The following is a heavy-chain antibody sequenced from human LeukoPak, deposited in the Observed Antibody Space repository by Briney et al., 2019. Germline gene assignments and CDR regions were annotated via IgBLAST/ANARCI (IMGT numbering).Heavy chain of an antibody. CDR2: IIPILGIA. Sequence: GASVKVSCKASGGTFSSYAISWVRQAPGQGLEWMGRIIPILGIANYAQKFQGRVTITADESTSTAYMELSSLRSEDTAVYYCARVKDYYDSSGPNWFDPWGQGTLVTVSS. CDR3: ARVKDYYDSSGPNWFDP. D-gene: IGHD3-22*01. CDR1: GGTFSSYA. J-gene: IGHJ5*02. V-gene: IGHV1-69*04.